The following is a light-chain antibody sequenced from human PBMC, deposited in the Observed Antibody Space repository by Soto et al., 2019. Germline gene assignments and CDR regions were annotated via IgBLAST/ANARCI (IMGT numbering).Light chain of an antibody. Sequence: EIVLTQSPATLSLSPGARATLSCSASQSVSSYLAWYQQKPGQAPRLLIYDASNRATGIPARFSGSGSGTGFNLTISSLEPESLAVAYGEHRSNWPPVTFGQGTLLEIK. CDR3: EHRSNWPPVT. V-gene: IGKV3-11*01. J-gene: IGKJ5*01. CDR1: QSVSSY. CDR2: DAS.